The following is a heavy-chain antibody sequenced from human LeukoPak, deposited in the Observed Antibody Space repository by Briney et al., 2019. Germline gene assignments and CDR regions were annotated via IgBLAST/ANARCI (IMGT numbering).Heavy chain of an antibody. Sequence: GASVKVSCKASGGTFISYAISWVRQAPGQGLEWRGGIIPIFGTANYAQKFQGRVTITTDESTITAYIELSSLRSEDTAVYYCARDMGNSNAFDIWGQGTMVTVSS. D-gene: IGHD4-23*01. CDR1: GGTFISYA. V-gene: IGHV1-69*05. J-gene: IGHJ3*02. CDR2: IIPIFGTA. CDR3: ARDMGNSNAFDI.